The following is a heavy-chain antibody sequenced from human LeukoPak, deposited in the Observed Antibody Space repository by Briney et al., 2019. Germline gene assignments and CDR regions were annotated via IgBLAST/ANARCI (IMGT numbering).Heavy chain of an antibody. CDR2: INPSGGST. CDR1: GYTFTDYY. D-gene: IGHD2-2*01. Sequence: ASVKVSCKTSGYTFTDYYIHWVRQAPGQGLEWMGIINPSGGSTSYAQKFQGRVTMTRDTSTSTVYMELSSLRSEDTAVYFCAREKLKYQPFDPWGQGTLVTVSS. CDR3: AREKLKYQPFDP. J-gene: IGHJ5*02. V-gene: IGHV1-46*01.